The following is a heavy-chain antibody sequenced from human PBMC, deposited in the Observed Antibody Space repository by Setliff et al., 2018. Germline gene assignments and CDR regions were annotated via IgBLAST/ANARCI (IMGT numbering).Heavy chain of an antibody. D-gene: IGHD2-21*02. J-gene: IGHJ6*03. CDR3: ARRGWGSSSGDCYSPKGCYYYYMDV. V-gene: IGHV5-51*01. Sequence: PGESLKISCKAAGYSFTKYWIGWVRQMPGKXXXXXXXIXPXXXXXXXXXXXXXXVTISADKXXGTAYLQWSSLKASDTAIYYCARRGWGSSSGDCYSPKGCYYYYMDVWGKGTTVTVSS. CDR1: GYSFTKYW. CDR2: IXPXXXXX.